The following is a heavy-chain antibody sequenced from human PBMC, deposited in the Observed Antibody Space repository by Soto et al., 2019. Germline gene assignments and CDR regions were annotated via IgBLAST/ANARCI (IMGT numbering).Heavy chain of an antibody. CDR3: AKDFLAVASLY. J-gene: IGHJ4*02. Sequence: GGSLRLSCGASGFMFSDYGMSWVRQAPGKGLEWVSTINGSGGSTNYADSVKGRFTISRDNSKNTLYLQMNSLRAEDTAVYYCAKDFLAVASLYWGQGTLVTAPQ. D-gene: IGHD6-19*01. CDR1: GFMFSDYG. CDR2: INGSGGST. V-gene: IGHV3-23*01.